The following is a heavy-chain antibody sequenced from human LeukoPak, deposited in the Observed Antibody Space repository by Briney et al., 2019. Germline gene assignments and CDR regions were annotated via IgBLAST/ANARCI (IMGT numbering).Heavy chain of an antibody. J-gene: IGHJ5*02. CDR1: GFTFSSYA. Sequence: GGSPRLSCAASGFTFSSYAVSWVRQAPGKGLEWVSAISGSGGSTYYADSVKGRFTISRDNSKNTLYLQMNSLRAEDTAVYYCANLGLGVVIGDNWFDPWGQGTLVTVSS. V-gene: IGHV3-23*01. D-gene: IGHD3-22*01. CDR3: ANLGLGVVIGDNWFDP. CDR2: ISGSGGST.